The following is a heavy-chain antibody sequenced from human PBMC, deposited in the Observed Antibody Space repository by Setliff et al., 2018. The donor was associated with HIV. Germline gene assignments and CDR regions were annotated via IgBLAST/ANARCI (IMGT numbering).Heavy chain of an antibody. CDR2: FDPEDGET. V-gene: IGHV1-24*01. Sequence: ASVKVSCKVSGYNLTELSMHWVRQAPGKGLEWMGGFDPEDGETIYAQKFQGRVTMTEDTSADTAYMELSSLRSEDTAVYSCATESSCSSTSCYLTFDIWGQGTMVTVSS. CDR3: ATESSCSSTSCYLTFDI. J-gene: IGHJ3*02. CDR1: GYNLTELS. D-gene: IGHD2-2*01.